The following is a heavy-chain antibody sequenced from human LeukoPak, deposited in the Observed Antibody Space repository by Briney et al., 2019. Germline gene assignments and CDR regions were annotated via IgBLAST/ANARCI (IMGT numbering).Heavy chain of an antibody. CDR2: IYSGGST. Sequence: SETLSLTCTVSGGSVWSYYWSWIRHPAGKGLEWIGRIYSGGSTNHNPSLKSRVTMSVDTSKNQFSLKLSSVTAADTAVYYCAREGRYGDYEGYWGQGTLVTVSS. D-gene: IGHD4-17*01. V-gene: IGHV4-4*07. CDR3: AREGRYGDYEGY. CDR1: GGSVWSYY. J-gene: IGHJ4*02.